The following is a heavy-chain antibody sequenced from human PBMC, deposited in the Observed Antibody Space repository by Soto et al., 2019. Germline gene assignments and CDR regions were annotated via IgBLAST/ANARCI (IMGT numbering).Heavy chain of an antibody. D-gene: IGHD2-2*02. CDR2: IYTSGST. V-gene: IGHV4-4*07. J-gene: IGHJ5*02. CDR3: ARERRVPAAIRRGQTQYNWFDP. Sequence: SETLSLTCTVSGGSISSYYWSWVRQPAGKGLEWSGRIYTSGSTNYNPSLKSRVTMSVDTSKNQFSLKLSSVTAADTAVYYCARERRVPAAIRRGQTQYNWFDPWGQGTLVTVSS. CDR1: GGSISSYY.